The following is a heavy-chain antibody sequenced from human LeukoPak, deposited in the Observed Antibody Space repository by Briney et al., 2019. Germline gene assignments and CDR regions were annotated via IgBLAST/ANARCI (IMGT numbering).Heavy chain of an antibody. CDR2: IYYSGST. J-gene: IGHJ4*02. CDR1: GGSISSGDYY. CDR3: ARAGYDFWSGYPRYYFDY. Sequence: SQTLSLTRTVSGGSISSGDYYWSWIRQPPGKGLEWIGYIYYSGSTYYNPSLKSRVTISVDTSKNQFSLKLSSVTAADTAVYYCARAGYDFWSGYPRYYFDYWGQGTLVTVSS. V-gene: IGHV4-30-4*08. D-gene: IGHD3-3*01.